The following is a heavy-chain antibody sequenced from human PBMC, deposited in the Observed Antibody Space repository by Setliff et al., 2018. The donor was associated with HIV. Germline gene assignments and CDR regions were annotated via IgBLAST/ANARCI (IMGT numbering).Heavy chain of an antibody. V-gene: IGHV1-18*01. CDR3: ARGYSSSSSYYYGMDV. D-gene: IGHD6-6*01. Sequence: ASVKVSCKASGVTFSNYPITWVRQAPGQGLEWMGWISAYNGNTNYAQKLQGRVTMTTDTSTSTAYMEVRSLRSDDTAVYYCARGYSSSSSYYYGMDVWGQGTTVTVSS. CDR2: ISAYNGNT. J-gene: IGHJ6*02. CDR1: GVTFSNYP.